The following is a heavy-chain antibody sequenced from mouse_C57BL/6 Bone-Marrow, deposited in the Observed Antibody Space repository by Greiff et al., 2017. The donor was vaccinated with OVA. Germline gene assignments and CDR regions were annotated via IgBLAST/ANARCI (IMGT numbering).Heavy chain of an antibody. CDR3: AIGAYYSNYVRSYYAMDY. CDR1: GYTFTSYW. V-gene: IGHV1-74*01. D-gene: IGHD2-5*01. J-gene: IGHJ4*01. Sequence: QVQLKQPGAELVKPGASVKVSCKASGYTFTSYWMHWVKQRPGQGLEWIGRIHPSDSDTNYNQKFKGKATLTVDKSSSTAYMQLSSLTSEDSAVYYCAIGAYYSNYVRSYYAMDYWGQGTSVTVSS. CDR2: IHPSDSDT.